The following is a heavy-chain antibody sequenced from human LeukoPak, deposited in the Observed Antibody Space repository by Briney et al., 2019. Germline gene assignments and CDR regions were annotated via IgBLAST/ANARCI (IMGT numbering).Heavy chain of an antibody. Sequence: PGGSLRLSCAASGFTFSDYWMTWVRQVPGKGLEWVANINRGGNEVHYVDSVKGRFTISRDNAKNSLYLQLDSLGVEDTAVYYCARVGAWELQRVFDYWGQGTLVTVSS. J-gene: IGHJ4*02. V-gene: IGHV3-7*01. CDR1: GFTFSDYW. CDR2: INRGGNEV. D-gene: IGHD1-26*01. CDR3: ARVGAWELQRVFDY.